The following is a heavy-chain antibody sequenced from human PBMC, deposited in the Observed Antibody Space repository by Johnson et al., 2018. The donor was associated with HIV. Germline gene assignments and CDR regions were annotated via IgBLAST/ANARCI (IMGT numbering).Heavy chain of an antibody. J-gene: IGHJ3*02. D-gene: IGHD3-22*01. CDR2: IRYDGSNK. Sequence: QVQLVESGGGVVQPGGSLRLSCAASGFAFSSYGMHWVRQAPGKGLEWVAFIRYDGSNKYYADSVKGRFTISRDNSKKALYLQFNSLRGEDTASYYGARDRTRMYDTSGDEAFDIWGQGTMVAVSP. V-gene: IGHV3-30*02. CDR3: ARDRTRMYDTSGDEAFDI. CDR1: GFAFSSYG.